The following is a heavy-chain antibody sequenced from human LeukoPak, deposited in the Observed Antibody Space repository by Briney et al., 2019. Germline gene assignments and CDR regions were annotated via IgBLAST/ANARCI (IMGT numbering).Heavy chain of an antibody. J-gene: IGHJ3*02. CDR1: GGSFSGYY. Sequence: SETMSPTCAVDGGSFSGYYWSWIRPPPGKGLGWIGEINHSGSTNYNPSLKSRVTISVDTSKNQFSLKLSSVTAADTAVYYCASSTITDPGRRIYAFDIWGQGTMVTVSS. CDR3: ASSTITDPGRRIYAFDI. CDR2: INHSGST. D-gene: IGHD4-11*01. V-gene: IGHV4-34*01.